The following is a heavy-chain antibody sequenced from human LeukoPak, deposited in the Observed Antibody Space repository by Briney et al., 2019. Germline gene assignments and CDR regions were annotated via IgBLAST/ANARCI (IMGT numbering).Heavy chain of an antibody. CDR3: ARRGPDAFDI. CDR1: GYTSTRYA. CDR2: INTNTGNP. Sequence: ASVKVSCKASGYTSTRYAMNWVRQAPGQGLEWMGWINTNTGNPTYAQGFTGRFVFSLDTSVSTAYLQISSLKAEDTVVYYCARRGPDAFDIWGQGTMVTVSS. J-gene: IGHJ3*02. V-gene: IGHV7-4-1*02. D-gene: IGHD3-10*01.